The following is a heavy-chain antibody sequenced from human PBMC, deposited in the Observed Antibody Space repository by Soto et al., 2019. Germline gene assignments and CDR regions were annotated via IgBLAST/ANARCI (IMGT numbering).Heavy chain of an antibody. CDR1: GFTFSSYG. V-gene: IGHV3-30*18. Sequence: GGSLRLSCAASGFTFSSYGMHWVRQAPGKGLEWVAVISYDGSNKYYADSVKGRFTISRDNSKNTLYLQMNSLRAEDTAVYYCAKELMVTSYYYYYYGMDVWGQGTTVTVSS. CDR2: ISYDGSNK. J-gene: IGHJ6*02. D-gene: IGHD5-18*01. CDR3: AKELMVTSYYYYYYGMDV.